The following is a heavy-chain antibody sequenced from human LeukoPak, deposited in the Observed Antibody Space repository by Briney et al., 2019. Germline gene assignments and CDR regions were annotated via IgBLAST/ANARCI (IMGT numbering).Heavy chain of an antibody. J-gene: IGHJ3*02. Sequence: GGSLRLSCAASGFTFSTNGMDWVRQAPGKGLEWVAVISYDGSNKYYADSVKGRFTISRDNSKNTLYLQMNSLRAEDTAMYYCARHDGGSALDAFDIWGQGTMVTVSS. CDR2: ISYDGSNK. D-gene: IGHD2-15*01. CDR3: ARHDGGSALDAFDI. V-gene: IGHV3-30*03. CDR1: GFTFSTNG.